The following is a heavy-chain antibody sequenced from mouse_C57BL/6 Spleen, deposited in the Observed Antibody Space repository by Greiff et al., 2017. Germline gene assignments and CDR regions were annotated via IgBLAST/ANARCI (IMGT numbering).Heavy chain of an antibody. Sequence: QVQLQQSGAELVRPGASVTLSCKASGYTFTDYEMHWVKQTPVHGLEWIGAIDPETGGTAYKQKFKGKAILTADKSSSTAYMELRSLTSEDSAVYYCTRLSWEDYFDYWGQGTTLTVSS. CDR2: IDPETGGT. J-gene: IGHJ2*01. D-gene: IGHD4-1*01. CDR1: GYTFTDYE. V-gene: IGHV1-15*01. CDR3: TRLSWEDYFDY.